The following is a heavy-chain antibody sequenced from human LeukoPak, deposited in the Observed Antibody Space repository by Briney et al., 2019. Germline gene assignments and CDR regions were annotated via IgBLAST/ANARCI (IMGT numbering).Heavy chain of an antibody. CDR1: GGSISGYY. J-gene: IGHJ3*02. Sequence: PSQTLSLTCTVSGGSISGYYWSWIRQPPGKGLVWIGYIYYSGSTNYNPSLKSRVTISVDTSKSQFSLKLSSVTAADTAVYYCARRSIAAAGMGDAFDIWGQGTMVTVSS. D-gene: IGHD6-13*01. CDR2: IYYSGST. V-gene: IGHV4-59*08. CDR3: ARRSIAAAGMGDAFDI.